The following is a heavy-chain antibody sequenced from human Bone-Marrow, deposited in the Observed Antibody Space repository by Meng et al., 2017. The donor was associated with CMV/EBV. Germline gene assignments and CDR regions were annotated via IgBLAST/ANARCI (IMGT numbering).Heavy chain of an antibody. CDR2: ISWNSGSI. D-gene: IGHD3-3*01. J-gene: IGHJ3*02. CDR3: AREAIFGVVIAGAFDI. V-gene: IGHV3-9*03. Sequence: SLKISCAASGFTFDDYAMHWVRQAPGKGLEWVSGISWNSGSIGYADSVKGRFTISRDNAKNSLYLQMNSLRAEDMALYYCAREAIFGVVIAGAFDIWGEGTMVTFSS. CDR1: GFTFDDYA.